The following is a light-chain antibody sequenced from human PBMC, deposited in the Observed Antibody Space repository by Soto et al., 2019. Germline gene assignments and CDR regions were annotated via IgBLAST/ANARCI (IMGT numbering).Light chain of an antibody. CDR3: QQCGVSPWT. J-gene: IGKJ1*01. CDR1: QSVGSTC. Sequence: FALTQSPVTLSLSPGEGATLSCRASQSVGSTCLAWYQQKPGQAPRLLIYDTSSRATGIPARFSGSGSGTDFTLTISGLEPEDFAVYYCQQCGVSPWTFGQGTKVEI. CDR2: DTS. V-gene: IGKV3-20*01.